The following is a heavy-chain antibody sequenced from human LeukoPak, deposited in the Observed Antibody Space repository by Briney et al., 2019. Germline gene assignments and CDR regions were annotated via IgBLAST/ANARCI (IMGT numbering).Heavy chain of an antibody. D-gene: IGHD1-1*01. CDR1: GFTFSNAW. CDR2: IKSKTDGGTT. Sequence: RSGGSLRLSCAASGFTFSNAWMSWVRQAPGKGLEWVGRIKSKTDGGTTDYAAPVKGRFTISRDDSKNTLYQQMNSLETEDTAVYYCTTDRRDWNDDWFDPWGQGTLVTVSS. J-gene: IGHJ5*02. V-gene: IGHV3-15*01. CDR3: TTDRRDWNDDWFDP.